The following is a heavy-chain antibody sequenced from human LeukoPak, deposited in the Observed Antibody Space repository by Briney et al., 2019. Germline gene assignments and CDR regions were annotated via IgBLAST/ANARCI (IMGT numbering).Heavy chain of an antibody. Sequence: PGRSLRLSCAASGFTFSTYGMHWVRQAPGKGLEWVAVISYDGSNKYYADSVKGRFTISRDNAKNSLYLQMNSLRAEDTAVYYCARVNSGVTMVRGAIKPHWYFDYWGQGTLVTVSS. D-gene: IGHD3-10*01. CDR2: ISYDGSNK. V-gene: IGHV3-30*03. CDR3: ARVNSGVTMVRGAIKPHWYFDY. J-gene: IGHJ4*02. CDR1: GFTFSTYG.